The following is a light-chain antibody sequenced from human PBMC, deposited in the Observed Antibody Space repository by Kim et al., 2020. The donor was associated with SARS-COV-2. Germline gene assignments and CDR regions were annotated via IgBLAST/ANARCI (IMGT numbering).Light chain of an antibody. Sequence: GQRVTIPCSGSSSNIAPNTVNWYQHRPGRGPKLLIPRIDQRSSGVPARLSASKSGTSASLAISGLQSEDEVDYYCAAWADSLDGYVFGTGTKVTVL. J-gene: IGLJ1*01. CDR2: RID. CDR3: AAWADSLDGYV. CDR1: SSNIAPNT. V-gene: IGLV1-44*01.